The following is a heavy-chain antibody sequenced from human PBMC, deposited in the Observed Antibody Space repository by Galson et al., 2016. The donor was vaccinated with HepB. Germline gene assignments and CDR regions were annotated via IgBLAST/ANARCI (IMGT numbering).Heavy chain of an antibody. CDR3: ARVRSSGWFDS. V-gene: IGHV3-33*01. Sequence: SLRLSCAASGFSFSGHGMHWLRQAPGKGLEWVAAIWHDGTNENYAASVKGRFSISRDNSKSMLYLQMDSLRAEDIAVYYCARVRSSGWFDSWGQGTLVTVS. J-gene: IGHJ5*01. CDR2: IWHDGTNE. D-gene: IGHD6-25*01. CDR1: GFSFSGHG.